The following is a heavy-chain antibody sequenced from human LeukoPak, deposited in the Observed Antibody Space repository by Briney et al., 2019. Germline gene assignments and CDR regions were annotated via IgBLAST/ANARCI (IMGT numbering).Heavy chain of an antibody. D-gene: IGHD6-6*01. CDR3: ARVREASSSFRGDYYYYMDV. CDR2: INSDGSST. V-gene: IGHV3-74*01. Sequence: GGSLRLSCAASGFTFSSYSMNWVRQAPGKGLVWVSRINSDGSSTSYADSVKGRFTISRDNAKNTLYLQMNSLRAEDTAVYYCARVREASSSFRGDYYYYMDVWGKGTTVTVSS. J-gene: IGHJ6*03. CDR1: GFTFSSYS.